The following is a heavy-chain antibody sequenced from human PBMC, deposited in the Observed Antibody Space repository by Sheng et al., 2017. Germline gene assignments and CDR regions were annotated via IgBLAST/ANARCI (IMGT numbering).Heavy chain of an antibody. D-gene: IGHD3-3*01. CDR3: AKDHRFATIFGVAVLDY. V-gene: IGHV3-30*02. CDR1: GFTFSSYG. Sequence: QVQLVESGGGVVQPGGSLRLSCAASGFTFSSYGMHWVRQAPGKGLEWVAFIRYDGSNKYYADSVKGRFTISRDNSKNTLYLQMNSLRAEDTAVYYCAKDHRFATIFGVAVLDYWGQGTLVTVSS. CDR2: IRYDGSNK. J-gene: IGHJ4*02.